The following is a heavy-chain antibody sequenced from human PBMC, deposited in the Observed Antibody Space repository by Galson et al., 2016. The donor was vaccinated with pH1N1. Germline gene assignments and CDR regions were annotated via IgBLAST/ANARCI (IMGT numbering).Heavy chain of an antibody. D-gene: IGHD4/OR15-4a*01. CDR3: TRDRAFGDYGGASDI. CDR2: INSDGSSR. Sequence: SLRLPCAASGFTFSRYWMHWVRHGPGTGLVWVSRINSDGSSRSHADSVEGRFTISRDNAKKTLYLQINSLRAEDTGVYYCTRDRAFGDYGGASDIWGQGTMVTVSS. V-gene: IGHV3-74*01. CDR1: GFTFSRYW. J-gene: IGHJ3*02.